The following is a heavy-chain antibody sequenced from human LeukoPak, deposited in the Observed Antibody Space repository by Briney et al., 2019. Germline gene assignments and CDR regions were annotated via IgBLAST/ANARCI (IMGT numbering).Heavy chain of an antibody. CDR2: ISAYNGNT. J-gene: IGHJ5*02. V-gene: IGHV1-18*01. CDR3: ARSLLLDTWFDP. CDR1: GYTFTSYG. D-gene: IGHD2-15*01. Sequence: ASVKVSCKASGYTFTSYGISWVRQAPGQGLEWMGWISAYNGNTNYAQKLQGRVTMTTDTSTSTAYMGLRSLRSDDTAVYYCARSLLLDTWFDPWGQGTLVTVSS.